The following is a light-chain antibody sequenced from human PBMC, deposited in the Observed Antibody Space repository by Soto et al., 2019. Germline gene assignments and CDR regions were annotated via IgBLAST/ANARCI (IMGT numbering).Light chain of an antibody. V-gene: IGKV4-1*01. CDR2: WAS. CDR3: QQYYSPPPT. J-gene: IGKJ4*01. Sequence: DIVMTESPDSLAVSLGERATINCKSSQSVLYSSNNKNYLAWYQQKPGQPPKLLIYWASTPESGVPDRFSGSGSGTDFTLTISSMQAEDVAVYYCQQYYSPPPTFGGGTKVDI. CDR1: QSVLYSSNNKNY.